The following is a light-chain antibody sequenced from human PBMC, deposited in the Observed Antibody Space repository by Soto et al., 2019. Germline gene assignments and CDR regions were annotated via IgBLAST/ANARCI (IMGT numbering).Light chain of an antibody. J-gene: IGLJ1*01. Sequence: QSALTQPPSASGSPGQSVTISCTGTSSDVGGYNYVSWYQQHPGKAPKLMIFEVSKRPAGVPDRFSGSKSGNTASLTVSGLQAEDDADYYCSSFAGSDNGDVFGTGTKVTVL. V-gene: IGLV2-8*01. CDR3: SSFAGSDNGDV. CDR2: EVS. CDR1: SSDVGGYNY.